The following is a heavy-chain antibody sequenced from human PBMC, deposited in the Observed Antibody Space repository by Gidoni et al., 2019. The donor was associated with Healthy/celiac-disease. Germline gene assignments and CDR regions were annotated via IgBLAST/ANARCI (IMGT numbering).Heavy chain of an antibody. Sequence: EVQLVESGGGLVKPGGSLRLSCAASGFTFSSYSMNWVRQAPGKGLEWVSSISSSSSYIYYADSVKGRFTISRDNAKNSLYLQMNSLRAEDTAVYYCARDPTGSEWGTVTTRGYWGQGTLVTVSS. CDR1: GFTFSSYS. J-gene: IGHJ4*02. CDR3: ARDPTGSEWGTVTTRGY. CDR2: ISSSSSYI. V-gene: IGHV3-21*01. D-gene: IGHD4-4*01.